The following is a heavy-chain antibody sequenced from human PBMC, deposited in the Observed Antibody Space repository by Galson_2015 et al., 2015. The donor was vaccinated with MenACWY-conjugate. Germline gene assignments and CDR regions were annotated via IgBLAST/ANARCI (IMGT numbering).Heavy chain of an antibody. CDR2: VNEIGDVK. CDR1: GFTFTSIW. Sequence: SLRLSCAASGFTFTSIWVSWVRQAPGKGLEWLANVNEIGDVKFYAASVKGRFSIARDNTKNSVYLQLSSLRAEDTAVYYCATSAAAPGNDWGPGTLVTVSS. D-gene: IGHD4-23*01. V-gene: IGHV3-7*03. J-gene: IGHJ4*02. CDR3: ATSAAAPGND.